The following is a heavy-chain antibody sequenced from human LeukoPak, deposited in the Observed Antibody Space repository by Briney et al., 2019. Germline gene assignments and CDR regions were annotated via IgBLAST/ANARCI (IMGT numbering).Heavy chain of an antibody. Sequence: SETLSLTCAVSGGSISSSSWWSWVRQPPGKGLEWIGEIYHSGSTNYNPSLKSRVTISVDKSKNQFSLKLSSVTAADTAVYYCASSYSGSYQTDYWGQGTLVTVSS. J-gene: IGHJ4*02. CDR2: IYHSGST. CDR3: ASSYSGSYQTDY. D-gene: IGHD1-26*01. CDR1: GGSISSSSW. V-gene: IGHV4-4*02.